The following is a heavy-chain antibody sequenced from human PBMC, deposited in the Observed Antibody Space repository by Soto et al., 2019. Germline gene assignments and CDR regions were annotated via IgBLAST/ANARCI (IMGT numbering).Heavy chain of an antibody. CDR2: IYPGDSDT. Sequence: GESLKISCKGSGYSFTSYWIGWVRQMPGKGLEWMGIIYPGDSDTRYSPSFQGQVTISADKSISTAYLQWSSLKASDTAMYYCARVSVPAAMLNYYYYYYMDVWGKGTTVTVSS. D-gene: IGHD2-2*01. CDR1: GYSFTSYW. J-gene: IGHJ6*03. CDR3: ARVSVPAAMLNYYYYYYMDV. V-gene: IGHV5-51*01.